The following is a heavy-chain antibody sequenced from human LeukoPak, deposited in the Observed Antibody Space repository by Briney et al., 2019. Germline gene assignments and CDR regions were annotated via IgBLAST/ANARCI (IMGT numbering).Heavy chain of an antibody. Sequence: SVTVSCKASGGTFSSYTISWVRQAPGQGLEGMGRIIPILGIANYAQKFQGRVTITADKSTSTAYMELSSLRSEDTAVYYCARAPSDYYDSSGYGWFDPWGQGTLVTVSS. J-gene: IGHJ5*02. V-gene: IGHV1-69*02. CDR2: IIPILGIA. D-gene: IGHD3-22*01. CDR1: GGTFSSYT. CDR3: ARAPSDYYDSSGYGWFDP.